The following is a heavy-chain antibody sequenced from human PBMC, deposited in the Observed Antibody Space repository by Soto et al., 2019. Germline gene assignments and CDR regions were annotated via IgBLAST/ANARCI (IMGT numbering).Heavy chain of an antibody. CDR2: IIPIFGTA. J-gene: IGHJ5*02. V-gene: IGHV1-69*13. Sequence: ASVKVSCKASGGTFSSYAISWVRQAPGQGLEWMGGIIPIFGTANYAQKFQRRVTITPDESTSTAYMELSSLRSEDTAVYYSARGWLRHVPPYGWFDPWGQGTLVTVSS. D-gene: IGHD5-12*01. CDR1: GGTFSSYA. CDR3: ARGWLRHVPPYGWFDP.